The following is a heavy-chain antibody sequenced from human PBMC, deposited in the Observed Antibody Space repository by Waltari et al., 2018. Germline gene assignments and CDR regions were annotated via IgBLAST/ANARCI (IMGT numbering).Heavy chain of an antibody. CDR2: VRGAVKP. J-gene: IGHJ4*02. V-gene: IGHV4-4*02. Sequence: QLQLQESGPGLVKPSGTLSLTCAVPGDSMYSNDCWGWVRQPPGKGLEWVGQVRGAVKPXXNPSFASRISISLDTYNKQFSLRVTSATAADTAIYYCARDRGRGLYLDSWGPGTLVTVSP. CDR1: GDSMYSNDC. CDR3: ARDRGRGLYLDS. D-gene: IGHD2-15*01.